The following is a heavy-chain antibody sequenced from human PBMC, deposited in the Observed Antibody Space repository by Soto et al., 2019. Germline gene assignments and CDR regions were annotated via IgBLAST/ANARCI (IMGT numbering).Heavy chain of an antibody. D-gene: IGHD4-17*01. Sequence: PGGSLRLSCAASGFTFSSYSMNWVRQAPGKGLEWVSYISSSSSTIYYADSMKGRFTMSRDNAKNSLYLQMNSLRDEDTAVYYCARDYVTKVTTRSFDYWGQGTLVTVSS. CDR2: ISSSSSTI. V-gene: IGHV3-48*02. J-gene: IGHJ4*02. CDR1: GFTFSSYS. CDR3: ARDYVTKVTTRSFDY.